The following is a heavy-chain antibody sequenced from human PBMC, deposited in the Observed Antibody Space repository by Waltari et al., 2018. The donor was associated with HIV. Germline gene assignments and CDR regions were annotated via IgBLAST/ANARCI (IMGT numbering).Heavy chain of an antibody. CDR2: ISWNSGSI. CDR3: AKVYDSGRGDRAPFDY. J-gene: IGHJ4*02. Sequence: VQPGRSLRLSCAASGFTFDDYAMHWVRQAPGKGLEWVSGISWNSGSIGYADSVKGRFTISRDNAKNSLYLQMNSLRAEDTALYYCAKVYDSGRGDRAPFDYWGQGTLVTVSS. D-gene: IGHD5-12*01. CDR1: GFTFDDYA. V-gene: IGHV3-9*01.